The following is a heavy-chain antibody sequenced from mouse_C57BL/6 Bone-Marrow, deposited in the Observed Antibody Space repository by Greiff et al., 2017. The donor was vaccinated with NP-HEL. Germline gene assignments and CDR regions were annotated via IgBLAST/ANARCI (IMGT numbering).Heavy chain of an antibody. CDR2: IYPGGGYT. D-gene: IGHD2-3*01. Sequence: QVQLQQSGAELVRPGTSVKMSCKASGYTFTNYWIGWAKQRPGHGLEWIGDIYPGGGYTNYNEKFKGKATLTADKSSSTAYMQFSSLTSEDSAIYYCAREGDGYYEAAYWGQGTLVTVSA. CDR1: GYTFTNYW. J-gene: IGHJ3*01. V-gene: IGHV1-63*01. CDR3: AREGDGYYEAAY.